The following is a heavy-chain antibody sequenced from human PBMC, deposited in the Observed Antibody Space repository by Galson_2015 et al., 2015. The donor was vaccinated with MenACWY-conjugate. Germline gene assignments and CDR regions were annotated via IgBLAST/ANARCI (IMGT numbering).Heavy chain of an antibody. J-gene: IGHJ6*04. CDR1: GYTLTEFS. CDR2: FDPEDGET. V-gene: IGHV1-24*01. Sequence: QSGAEVKKPGASVKVSCKVSGYTLTEFSMHWVRQAPGKGLEWMGGFDPEDGETIYAQKFQGRVTMTEDTPTDTAYMELSSLRSEDTAVYYCATAYSSRPRVKMDVWGKGTTVTVSS. CDR3: ATAYSSRPRVKMDV. D-gene: IGHD6-13*01.